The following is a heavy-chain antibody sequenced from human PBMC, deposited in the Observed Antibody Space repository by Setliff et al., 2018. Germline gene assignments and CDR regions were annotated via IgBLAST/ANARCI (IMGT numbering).Heavy chain of an antibody. CDR3: AREGVDTRSSTDYRYYMDV. CDR1: GATFSSYG. D-gene: IGHD5-18*01. J-gene: IGHJ6*03. CDR2: TIPMFGTT. Sequence: SVKVSCKASGATFSSYGISWVRQAPGQGLEWMGGTIPMFGTTEYAQKFHGRVTIITDESTSTAYMELSSLTSDDTAVYYCAREGVDTRSSTDYRYYMDVWGKGTTVTVSS. V-gene: IGHV1-69*05.